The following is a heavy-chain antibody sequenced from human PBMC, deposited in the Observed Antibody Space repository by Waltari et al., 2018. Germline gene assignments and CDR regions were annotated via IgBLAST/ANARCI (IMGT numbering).Heavy chain of an antibody. CDR1: GYTFTGYY. V-gene: IGHV1-2*06. CDR3: AKEGDSSEQLPGVY. Sequence: QVQLVQSGAEVKKPGASVKVSCKASGYTFTGYYMHWVRQAPGQGLEWMGRINPNSGSTYYADSVKGRFTISRDNSKNTLYLQMNSLRAEDTAVYYCAKEGDSSEQLPGVYWGQGTLVTVSS. D-gene: IGHD2-15*01. CDR2: INPNSGST. J-gene: IGHJ4*02.